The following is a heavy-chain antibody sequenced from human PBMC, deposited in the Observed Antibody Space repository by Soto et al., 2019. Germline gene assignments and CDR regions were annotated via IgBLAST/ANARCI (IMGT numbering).Heavy chain of an antibody. CDR2: ILPIFGTA. D-gene: IGHD3-22*01. Sequence: QVQLVQSGAEVKKPGSSVKVSCKASGGTFSSYAISWVRQAPGQGREWMGGILPIFGTANYAQKFQGRVTITEDEYTSPAYMALSSLRSEDTAVYYCARDHGYDSSGYSPYYFDYWGQGTLVTVSS. J-gene: IGHJ4*02. V-gene: IGHV1-69*01. CDR1: GGTFSSYA. CDR3: ARDHGYDSSGYSPYYFDY.